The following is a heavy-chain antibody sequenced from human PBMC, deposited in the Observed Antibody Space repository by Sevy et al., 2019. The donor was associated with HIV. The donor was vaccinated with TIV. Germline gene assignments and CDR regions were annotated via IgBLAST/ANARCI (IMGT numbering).Heavy chain of an antibody. CDR3: AKDHNIWSARGFLHH. V-gene: IGHV3-30*18. Sequence: GGSLRLSCAASGFTFSSYAIHWVRQAPGKGLEWVAVISYDGNNKYYADSVQGRFTVSRDNSKNTLYVQMNSLRAEDTAVYYCAKDHNIWSARGFLHHWGQGTLVTVSS. CDR2: ISYDGNNK. J-gene: IGHJ1*01. D-gene: IGHD3-10*01. CDR1: GFTFSSYA.